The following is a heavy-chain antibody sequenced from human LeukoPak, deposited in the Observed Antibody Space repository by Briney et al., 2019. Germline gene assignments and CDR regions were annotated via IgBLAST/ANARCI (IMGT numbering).Heavy chain of an antibody. CDR1: GGSISSYY. D-gene: IGHD1-26*01. Sequence: SETLSLTCTVSGGSISSYYWSWIRQPPGEGLEWIGYIYTSGSTNYNPSLKSRVTISVDTSKNQFSLKLSSVTAADTAVYYCARHGLARLMGGSYYFDYWGQGTLVTVSS. V-gene: IGHV4-4*09. CDR3: ARHGLARLMGGSYYFDY. J-gene: IGHJ4*02. CDR2: IYTSGST.